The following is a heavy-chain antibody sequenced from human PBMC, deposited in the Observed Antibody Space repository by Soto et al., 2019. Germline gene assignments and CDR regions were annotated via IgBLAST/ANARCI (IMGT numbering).Heavy chain of an antibody. V-gene: IGHV3-23*01. CDR3: AKIPVMCTVTYYFRH. CDR2: ITGGGDNA. D-gene: IGHD4-17*01. J-gene: IGHJ4*02. Sequence: DVQLLESGGGLSQPGGSLRLSCAASGFTFANYGMSWVRQAPGKGLEWVSSITGGGDNAYYADSVRGRFTVSRDNSKDTLWLQMNSLRDEDTAVYYCAKIPVMCTVTYYFRHWGQGTLVTVSS. CDR1: GFTFANYG.